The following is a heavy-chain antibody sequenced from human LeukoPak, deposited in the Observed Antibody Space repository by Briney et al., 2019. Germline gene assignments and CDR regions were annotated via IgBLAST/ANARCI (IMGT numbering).Heavy chain of an antibody. CDR1: GGSFSGYY. J-gene: IGHJ6*03. CDR2: INHSGST. Sequence: SETLSLTCAVYGGSFSGYYWSWIRQPPGKGLEWIGEINHSGSTNYNPSLKSRVTISVDTSKNQFSLKLSSVTAADTAVYYCARDGGASYTYYMDVWGKGTTVTVSS. CDR3: ARDGGASYTYYMDV. V-gene: IGHV4-34*01. D-gene: IGHD3-16*01.